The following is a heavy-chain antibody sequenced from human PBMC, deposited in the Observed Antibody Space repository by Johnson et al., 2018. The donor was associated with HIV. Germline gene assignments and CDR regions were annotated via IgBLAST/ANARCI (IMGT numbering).Heavy chain of an antibody. Sequence: VQLVESGGGLVQPGGSLRLSCAASGFTFSSYAMSWVRQAPGKGLEWVANLKQAGSEQYYVDSVKGRFTLSRDNAKNSLYLQMNSLRAEDTALYFCARGFVRISMILVADAFDMWGQGTMVTVSS. CDR3: ARGFVRISMILVADAFDM. D-gene: IGHD3-22*01. V-gene: IGHV3-7*03. CDR2: LKQAGSEQ. J-gene: IGHJ3*02. CDR1: GFTFSSYA.